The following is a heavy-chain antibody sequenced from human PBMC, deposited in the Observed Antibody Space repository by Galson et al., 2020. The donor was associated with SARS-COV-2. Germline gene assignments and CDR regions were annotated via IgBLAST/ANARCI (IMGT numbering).Heavy chain of an antibody. Sequence: GGSLRLSCAASGFTFSSYGMHWVRQAPGKGLEWVAVIWYDGSNKYYADSVKGRFTISRDNSKNTLYLQMNSLRAEDTAVYYCAKDAVVRHYMDVWGKGTTVTVSS. CDR3: AKDAVVRHYMDV. D-gene: IGHD2-2*01. V-gene: IGHV3-33*06. CDR2: IWYDGSNK. CDR1: GFTFSSYG. J-gene: IGHJ6*03.